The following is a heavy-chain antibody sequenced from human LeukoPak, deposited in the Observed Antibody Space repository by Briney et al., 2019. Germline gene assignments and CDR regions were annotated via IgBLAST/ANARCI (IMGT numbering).Heavy chain of an antibody. CDR3: ARSYSSSWYSPTPFDY. CDR2: INHSGST. CDR1: GGSFSGYY. J-gene: IGHJ4*02. V-gene: IGHV4-34*01. D-gene: IGHD6-13*01. Sequence: PSETLSLTCAVYGGSFSGYYWSWIRQPPGKGLEWIGEINHSGSTNYNPSLKSRVTISVDTSKNQFSLRLSSVTAADTAVYYCARSYSSSWYSPTPFDYWGQGTLVTVSS.